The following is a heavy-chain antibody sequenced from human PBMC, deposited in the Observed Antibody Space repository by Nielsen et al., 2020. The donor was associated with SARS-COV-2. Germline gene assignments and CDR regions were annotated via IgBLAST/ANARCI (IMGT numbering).Heavy chain of an antibody. Sequence: ASVKVSCKASGYTFTSYYMHWVRQAPGQGLEWMGIINPSGGSTSYAQKFQGRVTMTRDTSTSTVYMELSSMRSEDTAVYYCARDRGDGYYDYWGQGTLVTVSS. V-gene: IGHV1-46*01. CDR2: INPSGGST. D-gene: IGHD7-27*01. J-gene: IGHJ4*02. CDR3: ARDRGDGYYDY. CDR1: GYTFTSYY.